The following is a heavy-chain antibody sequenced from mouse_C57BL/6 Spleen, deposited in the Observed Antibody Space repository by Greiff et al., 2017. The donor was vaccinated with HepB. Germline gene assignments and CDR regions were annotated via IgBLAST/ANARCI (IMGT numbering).Heavy chain of an antibody. CDR2: IWGVGST. V-gene: IGHV2-6*01. CDR1: GFSLTSYG. D-gene: IGHD1-2*01. CDR3: ASGTTAPFAY. Sequence: VKLVESGPGLVAPSQSLSITCTVSGFSLTSYGVDWVRQSPGKGLEWLGVIWGVGSTNYNSALKSRLSISKDNSKSQVFLKMNSLQTDDTAMYYCASGTTAPFAYWGQGTLVTVSA. J-gene: IGHJ3*01.